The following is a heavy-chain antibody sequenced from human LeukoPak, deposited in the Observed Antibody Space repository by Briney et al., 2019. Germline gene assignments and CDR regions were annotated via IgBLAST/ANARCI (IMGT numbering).Heavy chain of an antibody. CDR1: GYTFTGYY. Sequence: GASVKVSCKASGYTFTGYYMHWVRQAPGQGLEWMGWINPSGGSTSYAQKFQGRVTMTRDMSTSTVYMELSSLRSEDTAVYYRAREEQQLDYWGQGTLVTVSS. J-gene: IGHJ4*02. D-gene: IGHD6-13*01. V-gene: IGHV1-46*01. CDR3: AREEQQLDY. CDR2: INPSGGST.